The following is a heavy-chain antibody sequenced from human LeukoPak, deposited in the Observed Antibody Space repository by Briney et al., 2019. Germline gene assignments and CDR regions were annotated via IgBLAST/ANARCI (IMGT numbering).Heavy chain of an antibody. Sequence: AGGSLRLSCAASGFTFSNAWMSWVRQAPGKGLEWVGRIKSKTDGGTTDYAAPVKGRFTISRDDSKNPLYLQMNSLKTEDTAVYYCTTVFCSSTSCYPREYYFDYWGQGTLVTVSS. J-gene: IGHJ4*02. CDR3: TTVFCSSTSCYPREYYFDY. CDR2: IKSKTDGGTT. CDR1: GFTFSNAW. D-gene: IGHD2-2*01. V-gene: IGHV3-15*01.